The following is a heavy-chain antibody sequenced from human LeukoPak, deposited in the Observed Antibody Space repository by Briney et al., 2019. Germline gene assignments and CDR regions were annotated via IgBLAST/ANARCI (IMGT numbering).Heavy chain of an antibody. D-gene: IGHD2-2*01. Sequence: ASVKVSCKASGYTFTGYYMHWVRQAPGQGLEWMGWINPNSGGTNYAQKFQGRVTMTRDTSISTAYMELSRLRSDDTAVYYCARGDIVVVPAAGRLGYWGQGTLVTVSP. CDR2: INPNSGGT. V-gene: IGHV1-2*02. CDR3: ARGDIVVVPAAGRLGY. J-gene: IGHJ4*02. CDR1: GYTFTGYY.